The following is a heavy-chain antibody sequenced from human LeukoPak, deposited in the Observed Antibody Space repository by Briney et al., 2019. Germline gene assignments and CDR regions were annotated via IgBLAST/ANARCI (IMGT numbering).Heavy chain of an antibody. V-gene: IGHV1-18*01. J-gene: IGHJ3*02. Sequence: GASVKVSCKASGYTFTSYGISLVRQAPGQGLEWMGWISAYNGNTNYAQKLQGRVTMTTDTSTSTAYMELRSLRSDDTAVYYCARVKESSGYYAFDIWGQGTMVTVSS. CDR2: ISAYNGNT. CDR3: ARVKESSGYYAFDI. CDR1: GYTFTSYG. D-gene: IGHD3-22*01.